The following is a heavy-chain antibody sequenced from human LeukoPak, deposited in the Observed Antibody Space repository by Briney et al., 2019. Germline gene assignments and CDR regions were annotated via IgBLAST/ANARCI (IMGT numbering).Heavy chain of an antibody. D-gene: IGHD2-21*01. CDR1: GYTFTSYD. J-gene: IGHJ6*04. CDR2: MNPSSGNS. CDR3: ARGFDLSIPHRGLDV. V-gene: IGHV1-8*01. Sequence: GASVKVSCKASGYTFTSYDINWVRQATGQGLESMGWMNPSSGNSGLALKFQGRLTMTRNPSINTASMELRSLRSEDTAIYYCARGFDLSIPHRGLDVWGNGTTVIVSS.